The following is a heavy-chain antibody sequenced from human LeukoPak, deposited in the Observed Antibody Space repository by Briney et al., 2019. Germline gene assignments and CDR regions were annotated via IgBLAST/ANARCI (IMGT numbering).Heavy chain of an antibody. CDR3: AKEGGYCSSTSCYGGGPDY. CDR1: GFTFSSYA. D-gene: IGHD2-2*01. CDR2: ISGSGGST. Sequence: GGSLRLSCAASGFTFSSYAMSWVRQAPGKGLEWVSAISGSGGSTYYADSVKGRFTISRDNSKNTLYLQMNSLRAEDTAVYYCAKEGGYCSSTSCYGGGPDYRGQGTLVTVSS. V-gene: IGHV3-23*01. J-gene: IGHJ4*02.